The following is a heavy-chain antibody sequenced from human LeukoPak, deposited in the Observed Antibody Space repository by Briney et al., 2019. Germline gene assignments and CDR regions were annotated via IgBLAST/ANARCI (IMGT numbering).Heavy chain of an antibody. Sequence: GESLKISCNGSGYXFTNYWIGWVRQMPGKGLEWVGTIYPGDSDIRYSPSFQGQVTMSADKSISTAYLQWSSLKASDTAMYYCARHIAPGYNSGWYFDYWGQGTLVTVSS. CDR2: IYPGDSDI. CDR3: ARHIAPGYNSGWYFDY. J-gene: IGHJ4*02. CDR1: GYXFTNYW. V-gene: IGHV5-51*01. D-gene: IGHD6-19*01.